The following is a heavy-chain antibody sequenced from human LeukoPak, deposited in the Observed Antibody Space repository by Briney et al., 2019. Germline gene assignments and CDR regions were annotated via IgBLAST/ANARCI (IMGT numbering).Heavy chain of an antibody. J-gene: IGHJ5*02. V-gene: IGHV3-48*03. CDR2: ISSSGSTI. D-gene: IGHD3-10*01. CDR3: ARESGWFGELPFS. Sequence: GGSRRLSCAASGFTFSSYEMNWGRQAPGKGLEGVSYISSSGSTIYYADSVKGRFTISRDNAKNSLYLQMNSLRAEDTAVYYCARESGWFGELPFSWGQGTLVTVSS. CDR1: GFTFSSYE.